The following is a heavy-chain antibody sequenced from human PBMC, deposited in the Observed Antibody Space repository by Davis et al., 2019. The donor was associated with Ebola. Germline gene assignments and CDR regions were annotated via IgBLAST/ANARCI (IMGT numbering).Heavy chain of an antibody. CDR3: ARASIVVVVAATPIGY. V-gene: IGHV3-33*01. CDR1: GFTFSSYG. D-gene: IGHD2-15*01. Sequence: GESLKISCAASGFTFSSYGMHWVRQAPGKGLEWVAVIWYDGSNKYYADSVKGRFTISRDNSKNTLYLQMNSLRAEDTAVYYCARASIVVVVAATPIGYWGQGTLVTVSS. J-gene: IGHJ4*02. CDR2: IWYDGSNK.